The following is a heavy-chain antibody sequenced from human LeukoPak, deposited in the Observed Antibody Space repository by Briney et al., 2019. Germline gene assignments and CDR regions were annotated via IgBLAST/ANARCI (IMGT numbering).Heavy chain of an antibody. CDR2: INHSGST. D-gene: IGHD7-27*01. Sequence: SETLSLTCAVYGGSFSGYYWSWIRQPPGKGLEWIGEINHSGSTNYNPSLKSRVTISVDTSKNQFSLKLSSVTAADTAVYYCALTGDDWYFDLWGRGTLVTVSS. J-gene: IGHJ2*01. V-gene: IGHV4-34*01. CDR3: ALTGDDWYFDL. CDR1: GGSFSGYY.